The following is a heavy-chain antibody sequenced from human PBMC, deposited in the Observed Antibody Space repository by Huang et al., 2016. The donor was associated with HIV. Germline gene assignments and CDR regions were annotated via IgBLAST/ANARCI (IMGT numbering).Heavy chain of an antibody. CDR1: GGSIRNYY. Sequence: QVQLQESGPGLVKPAETLSLTCSVSGGSIRNYYWSWIRQPAGKGLEWIGRMYTSGTTNYTPPLRSRGTMSLETSKNQFSRRLTSVTAADTAVYYCAREGNDVGGGFDHWGQGTLVTVSS. J-gene: IGHJ4*02. D-gene: IGHD3-10*02. CDR3: AREGNDVGGGFDH. CDR2: MYTSGTT. V-gene: IGHV4-4*07.